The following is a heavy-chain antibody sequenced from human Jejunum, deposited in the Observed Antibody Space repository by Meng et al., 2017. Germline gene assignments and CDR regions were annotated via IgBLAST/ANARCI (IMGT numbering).Heavy chain of an antibody. CDR2: VWPSGAT. V-gene: IGHV4-59*12. D-gene: IGHD1-14*01. Sequence: QVQLQASGPGLVKPSVPLSLTCTVSGVSTTAPFYWTWIRQAPGKGLEWIGEVWPSGATYYNPSLSSRITISIDTSNNQFSLEVAFLTAADTAVYYCARAIRERYFDSWGQGTLVTVSS. CDR3: ARAIRERYFDS. J-gene: IGHJ4*02. CDR1: GVSTTAPFY.